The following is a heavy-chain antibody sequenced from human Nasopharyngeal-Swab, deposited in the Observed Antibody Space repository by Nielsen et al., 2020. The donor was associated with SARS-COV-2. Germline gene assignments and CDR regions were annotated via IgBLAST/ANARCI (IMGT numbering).Heavy chain of an antibody. CDR1: GFTFGDYA. CDR2: IRSKAYGGTT. Sequence: GGSLRLSCTASGFTFGDYAMSWVRQAPGNGLEWVGFIRSKAYGGTTEYAASVKGRFTISRDDSKSIAYLQMNSLKTEDTAVYYCTRDDFWSGYHDYWGQGTLVTVSS. D-gene: IGHD3-3*01. V-gene: IGHV3-49*04. J-gene: IGHJ4*02. CDR3: TRDDFWSGYHDY.